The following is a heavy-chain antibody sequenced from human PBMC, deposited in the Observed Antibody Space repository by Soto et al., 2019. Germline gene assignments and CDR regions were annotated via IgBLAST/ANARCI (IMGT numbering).Heavy chain of an antibody. CDR1: GDTFNSYV. V-gene: IGHV1-69*01. CDR2: IITAFGTT. D-gene: IGHD5-18*01. J-gene: IGHJ4*02. Sequence: QVQLVQSGPEVKKPGSSVKVSCKASGDTFNSYVITWVRQAPGQGLEWLRGIITAFGTTSYAQNFQDRLTITADEAATTDHMELSSLTSDDTAMYYCTRSYGYTFGGSLDNWGQGTLVTVSS. CDR3: TRSYGYTFGGSLDN.